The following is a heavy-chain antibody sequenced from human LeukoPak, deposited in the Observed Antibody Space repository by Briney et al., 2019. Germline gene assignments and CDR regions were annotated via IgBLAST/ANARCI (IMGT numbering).Heavy chain of an antibody. CDR2: ISYSGST. J-gene: IGHJ6*02. V-gene: IGHV4-59*12. CDR3: ARTLDCSSTSCSYGMDV. D-gene: IGHD2-2*01. Sequence: SETLSLTCAVSGGSMSSYYWSWVRQPPGKGLEWIGYISYSGSTNYNPALKSRVTISVDTSKNQFSLKLGSVTAADTAVYYCARTLDCSSTSCSYGMDVWGRGTTVTVPS. CDR1: GGSMSSYY.